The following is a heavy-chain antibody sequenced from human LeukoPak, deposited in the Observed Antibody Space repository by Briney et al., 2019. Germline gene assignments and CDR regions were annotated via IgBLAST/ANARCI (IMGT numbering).Heavy chain of an antibody. Sequence: SETLSLTCTVSGGSISSSSYYWGWIRQPPGKGLEWIGSIYYSGSTYYNPSLKSRVTISVDTSKNQFSLKLSSVTAADTAGYYCARVICRGGSCYPAQDYSGMDVGAQG. CDR1: GGSISSSSYY. D-gene: IGHD2-15*01. CDR2: IYYSGST. J-gene: IGHJ6*02. V-gene: IGHV4-39*01. CDR3: ARVICRGGSCYPAQDYSGMDV.